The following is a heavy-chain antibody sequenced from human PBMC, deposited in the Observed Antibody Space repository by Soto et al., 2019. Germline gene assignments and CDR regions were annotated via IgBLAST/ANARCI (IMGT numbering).Heavy chain of an antibody. V-gene: IGHV2-26*01. CDR2: ILSSDEK. CDR3: ARMLAVNYYSYYVDV. Sequence: QVTLKESGPVLVKPTETLTLTCTVSGFSLRNARMGVSWIRQPPGKALEWLAHILSSDEKSYNTSLKGRVTLSKDPSKSQVVLTMTYVDPVDTATYFCARMLAVNYYSYYVDVWGEGTTVTVSS. J-gene: IGHJ6*03. CDR1: GFSLRNARMG. D-gene: IGHD3-22*01.